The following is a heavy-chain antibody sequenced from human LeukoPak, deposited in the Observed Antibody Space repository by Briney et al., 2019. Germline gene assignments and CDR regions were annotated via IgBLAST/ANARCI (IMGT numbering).Heavy chain of an antibody. CDR1: GYTFTSYA. J-gene: IGHJ6*03. CDR2: INTNTGNP. Sequence: GASVKVSCKASGYTFTSYAMNWVRQAPGQGLEWMRWINTNTGNPTYAQGFTGRFVFSLDTSVSTAYLQISSLKAEDTAVYYCAREYYDSSGLYYYYYYMDVWGKGTTVTVSS. CDR3: AREYYDSSGLYYYYYYMDV. V-gene: IGHV7-4-1*02. D-gene: IGHD3-22*01.